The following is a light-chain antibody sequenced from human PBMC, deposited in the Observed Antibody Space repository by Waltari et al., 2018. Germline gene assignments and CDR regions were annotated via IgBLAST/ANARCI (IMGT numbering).Light chain of an antibody. J-gene: IGLJ2*01. CDR1: ALSTKY. V-gene: IGLV3-10*01. Sequence: SYELTQPPSVSVSPGQTASITCSGHALSTKYAYWYHQKSGQAPVLVIFEDSKRPCGIPERTSGSSSGTMATLTLSGAQLEDEGDYYCLSPDSSGTYVVFGGGTKLTVL. CDR2: EDS. CDR3: LSPDSSGTYVV.